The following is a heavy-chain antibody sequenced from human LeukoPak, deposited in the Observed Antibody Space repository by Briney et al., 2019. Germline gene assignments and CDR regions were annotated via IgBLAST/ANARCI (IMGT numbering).Heavy chain of an antibody. Sequence: GGSLRLSCAVSGFTFSSYVMSWVRQAPGKGLEWVSAISNGGGSSTYYADSVKGRFTISRDNSKNTLNLQMNSLRADDTAVYYCAKNFWSDKYYYYYMDVCGKGTTVTVSS. CDR3: AKNFWSDKYYYYYMDV. D-gene: IGHD3-3*01. V-gene: IGHV3-23*01. CDR1: GFTFSSYV. J-gene: IGHJ6*03. CDR2: ISNGGGSST.